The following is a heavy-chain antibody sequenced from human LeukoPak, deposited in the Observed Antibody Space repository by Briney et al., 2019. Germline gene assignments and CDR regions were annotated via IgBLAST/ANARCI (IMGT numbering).Heavy chain of an antibody. V-gene: IGHV3-49*04. D-gene: IGHD6-13*01. Sequence: GGSLRLSCAASGFTFSSYAMSWVRQAPGKGLEWVGFIRSKAYGGTTEYAASVKGRFTISRDDSKSIAYLQMNSLKTEDTAVYYCTRYSSSWSTLDYWGQGTLVTVSS. J-gene: IGHJ4*02. CDR1: GFTFSSYA. CDR2: IRSKAYGGTT. CDR3: TRYSSSWSTLDY.